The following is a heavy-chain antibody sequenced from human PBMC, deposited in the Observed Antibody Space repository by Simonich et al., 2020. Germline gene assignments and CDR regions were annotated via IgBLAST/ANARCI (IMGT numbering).Heavy chain of an antibody. D-gene: IGHD2-15*01. J-gene: IGHJ4*02. V-gene: IGHV1-18*01. CDR1: GYPFTSYG. CDR3: ARASRGTWWYYYFDY. CDR2: ISAYNGNT. Sequence: QVQLVQSGAEVKKPGASVKVSCKASGYPFTSYGISWVRQAPGQGLEWMGWISAYNGNTNDAQKLQGRVTMTTDTSTSTAYMELRSLRSDDTAVYYCARASRGTWWYYYFDYWGQGTLVTVSS.